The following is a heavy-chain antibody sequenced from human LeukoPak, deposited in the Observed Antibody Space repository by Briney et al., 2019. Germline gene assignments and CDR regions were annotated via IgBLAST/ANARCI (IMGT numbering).Heavy chain of an antibody. CDR2: VYYTGRT. V-gene: IGHV4-59*12. CDR1: DGSTTGYY. Sequence: KPSETLSLTCSVSDGSTTGYYWSWIRQPPGKGLEWIAYVYYTGRTLYNPSLESRVTISVDTSKTQFSLTVTSVTAADTAVYYCARDVGYCSSTSCPAPFDYWGQGTLVAVSS. D-gene: IGHD2-2*01. J-gene: IGHJ4*02. CDR3: ARDVGYCSSTSCPAPFDY.